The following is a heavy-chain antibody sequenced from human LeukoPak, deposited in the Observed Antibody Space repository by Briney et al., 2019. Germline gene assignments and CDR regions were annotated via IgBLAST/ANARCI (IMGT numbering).Heavy chain of an antibody. CDR3: ATLTAGEDGYYFDY. CDR2: IRNKVNRYTT. CDR1: GFTFSDHY. D-gene: IGHD2-21*02. V-gene: IGHV3-72*01. J-gene: IGHJ4*02. Sequence: GGSLRLSCAAYGFTFSDHYMDWVRQAPGKGLEWVGCIRNKVNRYTTEYAASVKGRFTISGDDSKNSLYLQMNSLKTEDTAVYYCATLTAGEDGYYFDYWGQGTLVTVSS.